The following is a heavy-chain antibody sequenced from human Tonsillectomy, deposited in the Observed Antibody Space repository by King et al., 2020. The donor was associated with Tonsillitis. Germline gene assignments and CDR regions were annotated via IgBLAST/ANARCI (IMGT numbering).Heavy chain of an antibody. CDR2: ISWNSASI. J-gene: IGHJ4*02. D-gene: IGHD3-10*01. CDR1: GFTFDDYA. Sequence: VQLVESGGGLVQPGRSLRLSCAASGFTFDDYAMHWVRQAPGKGLEWVSGISWNSASIDYADSVRGRFTISRDNAKNSLYLQMNSLRAEDTAFYYCAKVLSGSYFYFDYWGQGTLVTVSS. V-gene: IGHV3-9*01. CDR3: AKVLSGSYFYFDY.